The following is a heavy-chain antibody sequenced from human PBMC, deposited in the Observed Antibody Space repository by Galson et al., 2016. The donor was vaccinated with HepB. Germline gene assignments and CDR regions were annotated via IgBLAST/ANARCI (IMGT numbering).Heavy chain of an antibody. Sequence: SLRLSCASSGFTFDNYAMSWVRQAPGKGLEWVSSNGGSAISTYYGDSMKGRFTISRDNSKNTLYLQMSSLTAEDTAIYYCAKGSHGTSAFPRVFDPWGQGTLVIVTA. CDR1: GFTFDNYA. V-gene: IGHV3-23*01. J-gene: IGHJ5*02. D-gene: IGHD2-2*01. CDR3: AKGSHGTSAFPRVFDP. CDR2: NGGSAIST.